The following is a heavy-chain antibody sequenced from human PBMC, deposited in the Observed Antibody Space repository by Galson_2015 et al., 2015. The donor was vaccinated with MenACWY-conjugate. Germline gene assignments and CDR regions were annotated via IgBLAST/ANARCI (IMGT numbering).Heavy chain of an antibody. Sequence: SVKVSCKASGGTFSSYAISWVRQAPGQGLEWMGGIIPIFDTANYAQKFQGRVTITADESTSTAYMELSSLRSEDTAVYYCASRTTVTPGSQDYYYYMDVWGKGTTVTVSS. CDR1: GGTFSSYA. V-gene: IGHV1-69*13. J-gene: IGHJ6*03. D-gene: IGHD4-17*01. CDR2: IIPIFDTA. CDR3: ASRTTVTPGSQDYYYYMDV.